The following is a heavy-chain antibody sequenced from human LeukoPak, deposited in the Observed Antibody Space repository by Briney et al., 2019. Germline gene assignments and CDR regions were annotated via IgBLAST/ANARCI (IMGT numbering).Heavy chain of an antibody. J-gene: IGHJ4*02. V-gene: IGHV3-23*01. Sequence: PGGSLRLSCAASGFTFSSYAMSWVRQAPGKGLEWVSAISGSGGSTYYADSVKGRFTIFRDNSKNTLYLQMNSLRAEDTAVYYCARDKDYYGSGSEEFDYWGQGTLVTVSS. CDR2: ISGSGGST. D-gene: IGHD3-10*01. CDR1: GFTFSSYA. CDR3: ARDKDYYGSGSEEFDY.